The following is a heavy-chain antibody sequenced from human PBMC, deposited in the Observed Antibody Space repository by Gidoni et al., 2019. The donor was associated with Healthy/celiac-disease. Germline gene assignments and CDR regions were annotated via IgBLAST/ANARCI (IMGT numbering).Heavy chain of an antibody. J-gene: IGHJ5*02. V-gene: IGHV4-39*01. D-gene: IGHD1-7*01. CDR2: IYYSGST. Sequence: QLQLQESGPGLVKPSAPLSRTCTVSGGSISSTTYYWGWIRQPPGTGLAWIGSIYYSGSTYYNPSLKSRVTISVDTSKNQFSLKLSSVTAADTAVYYCATSPYKAGTTRGRSWFDPWGQGTLVTVSS. CDR3: ATSPYKAGTTRGRSWFDP. CDR1: GGSISSTTYY.